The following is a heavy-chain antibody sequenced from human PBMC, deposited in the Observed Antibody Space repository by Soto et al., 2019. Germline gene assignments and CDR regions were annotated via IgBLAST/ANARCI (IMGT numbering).Heavy chain of an antibody. D-gene: IGHD6-6*01. Sequence: GGSLRLSCAASGFTFSGYSMNWVRQAPGKGLEWVSYIGDRGSTIYYAGSVKGRFTISRDNAKNSVYLQMNSLRDEDTAVYYCARDLVRDAFDFWGQGTMVTVSS. V-gene: IGHV3-48*02. CDR3: ARDLVRDAFDF. J-gene: IGHJ3*01. CDR2: IGDRGSTI. CDR1: GFTFSGYS.